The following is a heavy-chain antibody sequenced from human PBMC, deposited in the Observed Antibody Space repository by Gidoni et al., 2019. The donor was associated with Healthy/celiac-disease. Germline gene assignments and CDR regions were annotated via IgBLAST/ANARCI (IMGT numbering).Heavy chain of an antibody. Sequence: QVQLVQSGAEVKKPGSSVQVSCKASGGTFSSSAISWVRQAPVQGLEWMGGIIPICGTANYAQKFQGRVTITADESTSTAYMELSSLRSEDTAVYYCARGGWELLGRRYYYYGMDVWGQGTTVTVSS. D-gene: IGHD1-26*01. CDR3: ARGGWELLGRRYYYYGMDV. J-gene: IGHJ6*02. V-gene: IGHV1-69*01. CDR2: IIPICGTA. CDR1: GGTFSSSA.